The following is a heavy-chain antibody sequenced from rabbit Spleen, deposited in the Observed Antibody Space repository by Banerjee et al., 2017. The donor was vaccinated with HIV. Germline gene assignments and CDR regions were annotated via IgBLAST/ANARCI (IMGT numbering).Heavy chain of an antibody. V-gene: IGHV1S40*01. CDR3: ARDGAGGSYFAL. D-gene: IGHD8-1*01. CDR2: INIVTGKS. CDR1: GVSFSVSSY. J-gene: IGHJ6*01. Sequence: QSLEESGGDLVKPGASLTLTCIASGVSFSVSSYMCWVRQAPGKGLEWIACINIVTGKSVYASWAKGRFTMSRTSSTTVTLQMTSLTAADTATYFCARDGAGGSYFALWGPGTLVTVS.